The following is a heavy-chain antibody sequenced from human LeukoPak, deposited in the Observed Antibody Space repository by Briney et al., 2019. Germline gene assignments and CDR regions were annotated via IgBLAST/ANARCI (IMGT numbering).Heavy chain of an antibody. J-gene: IGHJ4*02. CDR3: ARLRGYSYGLDY. V-gene: IGHV3-11*03. Sequence: SGGSLRLSCAASGLSFSDHYMSWIRQAPGKGLEWVSYISSSRSFTNYADSVKGRFTISRDTAKNSLYLQMNSLRAEDTAVYYCARLRGYSYGLDYWGQGILVTVSS. CDR1: GLSFSDHY. D-gene: IGHD5-18*01. CDR2: ISSSRSFT.